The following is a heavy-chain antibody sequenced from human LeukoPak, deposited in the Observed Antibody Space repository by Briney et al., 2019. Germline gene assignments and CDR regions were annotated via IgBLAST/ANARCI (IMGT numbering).Heavy chain of an antibody. CDR1: GFTFDDYA. V-gene: IGHV3-9*01. D-gene: IGHD3-22*01. J-gene: IGHJ3*02. CDR3: AKYDSSGSDAFDI. CDR2: ISWNSGSI. Sequence: GGSLRLSCAASGFTFDDYAMHWVRQAPGKGLEWVSGISWNSGSIGYADSVKGRFTISRDNAKNSLYLQMNSLRAEDTALYYCAKYDSSGSDAFDIWGQGTMVTASS.